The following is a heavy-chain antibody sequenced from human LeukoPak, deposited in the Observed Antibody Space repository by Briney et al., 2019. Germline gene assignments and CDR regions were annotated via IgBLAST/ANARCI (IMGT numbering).Heavy chain of an antibody. J-gene: IGHJ4*02. Sequence: PGESLRLSCAASGFTFSNYWMHWVRQAPGKGLVWVSRISGDGISTGYADSVKGRFTVSRDNAKKTLYLQMNSLRAEDTAVYYCARDVGNFDYWGQGTLVTVSS. CDR1: GFTFSNYW. V-gene: IGHV3-74*01. CDR3: ARDVGNFDY. CDR2: ISGDGIST.